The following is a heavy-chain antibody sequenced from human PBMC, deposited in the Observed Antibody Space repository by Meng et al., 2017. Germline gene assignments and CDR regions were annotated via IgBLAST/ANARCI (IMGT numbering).Heavy chain of an antibody. D-gene: IGHD4-17*01. V-gene: IGHV1-69*01. CDR1: GGTFSSYA. J-gene: IGHJ5*02. CDR3: ARDYGDYAWIAKRWFDP. Sequence: QVEVGQSWSEVKKPGSSGKVPGKASGGTFSSYAISWVRQAPGQGLEWMGGIIPIFGTANYAQKFQGRVTITADESTSTAYMELSSLRSEDTAVYYCARDYGDYAWIAKRWFDPWGQGTLVTVSS. CDR2: IIPIFGTA.